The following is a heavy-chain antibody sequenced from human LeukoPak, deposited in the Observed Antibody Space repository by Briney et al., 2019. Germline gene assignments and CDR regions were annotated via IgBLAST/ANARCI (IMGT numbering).Heavy chain of an antibody. Sequence: TSVTLSCTASGSTFTNYGITWVRQATGHRPERMGWFSVHNGNTDYAQNLPARVTITTDTSTSTAYMELRSLRSDDTAVYFCARGGRYCSSASCRNPLGYCSCGSCYSGLDSWGQGTLVTVSS. V-gene: IGHV1-18*04. J-gene: IGHJ5*01. D-gene: IGHD2-15*01. CDR1: GSTFTNYG. CDR2: FSVHNGNT. CDR3: ARGGRYCSSASCRNPLGYCSCGSCYSGLDS.